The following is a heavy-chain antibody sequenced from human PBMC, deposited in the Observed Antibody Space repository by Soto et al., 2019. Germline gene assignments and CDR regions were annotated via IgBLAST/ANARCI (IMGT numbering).Heavy chain of an antibody. CDR3: ARKLPPYSASQWIHYSYSVRAV. Sequence: ASVKVSCKASGYTFTSCGISWVRQAPGQGLEWMGWISAYNGNTNYAQKFQGRVTMTRDTSTSTVYMELSSLRSEDTAVYYCARKLPPYSASQWIHYSYSVRAVGGKGTTVPVSS. CDR1: GYTFTSCG. CDR2: ISAYNGNT. J-gene: IGHJ6*04. D-gene: IGHD5-12*01. V-gene: IGHV1-18*01.